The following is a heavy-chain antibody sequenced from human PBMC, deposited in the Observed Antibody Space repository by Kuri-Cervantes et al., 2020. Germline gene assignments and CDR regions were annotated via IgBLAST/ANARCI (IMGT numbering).Heavy chain of an antibody. Sequence: SVKVSCKASGGTFSSYTISWVRQAPGQGLEWMERIIPILGIANYAQKFQGRVTITADKSTSTAYMELSSLRSEDTAVYYCARGKDLATFDIWGQGTMVTVSS. J-gene: IGHJ3*02. CDR3: ARGKDLATFDI. V-gene: IGHV1-69*02. CDR2: IIPILGIA. CDR1: GGTFSSYT. D-gene: IGHD3-16*01.